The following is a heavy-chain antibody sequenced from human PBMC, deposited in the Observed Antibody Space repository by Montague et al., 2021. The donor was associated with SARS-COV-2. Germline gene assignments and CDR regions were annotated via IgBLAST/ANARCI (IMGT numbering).Heavy chain of an antibody. CDR1: GLSITTSTMG. D-gene: IGHD3-10*01. Sequence: PALVKPTQTLMLTCTFSGLSITTSTMGVGWIRQPPGKALEWLALIYWGDEKRFSPSLKSRLTITKDTSKDQVVLRMTNMDPVDTATYYCVHYASESYYIDDWGQGTLVTVSS. CDR3: VHYASESYYIDD. V-gene: IGHV2-5*02. J-gene: IGHJ4*02. CDR2: IYWGDEK.